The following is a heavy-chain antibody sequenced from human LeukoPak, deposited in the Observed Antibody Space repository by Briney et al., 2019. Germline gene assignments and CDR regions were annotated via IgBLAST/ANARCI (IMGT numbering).Heavy chain of an antibody. J-gene: IGHJ4*02. CDR1: GYSFTTFG. CDR3: ARGWGEGEWVYSSSGFDY. V-gene: IGHV1-18*01. D-gene: IGHD6-13*01. Sequence: GASVKVSCKASGYSFTTFGITWVRQAPGQGLEWMAWLSAYNGNTNYAQKLQGRVTMTTDTSTSTAYMELRSLRSDDTAVYYCARGWGEGEWVYSSSGFDYWGQGTLVTVSS. CDR2: LSAYNGNT.